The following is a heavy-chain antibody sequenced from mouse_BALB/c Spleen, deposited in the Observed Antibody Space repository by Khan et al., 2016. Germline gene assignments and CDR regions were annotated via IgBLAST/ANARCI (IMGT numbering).Heavy chain of an antibody. CDR2: IDPASGDT. V-gene: IGHV14-4*02. Sequence: VQLKQSGAELVRSGASVKLSCTASGFNIKDYYMHWVMQRPEQGLEWIVCIDPASGDTEYAPKFQGKATMTADTSSNTAYLQLSSLTSEDTAVYCCIESTMITAFAYWGQGTLVTVSA. CDR1: GFNIKDYY. D-gene: IGHD2-4*01. CDR3: IESTMITAFAY. J-gene: IGHJ3*01.